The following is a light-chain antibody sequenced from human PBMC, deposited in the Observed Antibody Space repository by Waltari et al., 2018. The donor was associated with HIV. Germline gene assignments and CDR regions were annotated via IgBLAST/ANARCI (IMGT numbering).Light chain of an antibody. V-gene: IGKV2-28*01. J-gene: IGKJ2*01. CDR1: QSLLHVNGYNY. CDR2: LGS. CDR3: MEGTYWPYI. Sequence: DVVMTQSPVSLTVTPGEPASISCRSSQSLLHVNGYNYLDWYLQKPGQSPQLLIYLGSSRASGVPDRFSGSGGGTDFTLKISRVEAEDVGVYFCMEGTYWPYIFGQGTKLEI.